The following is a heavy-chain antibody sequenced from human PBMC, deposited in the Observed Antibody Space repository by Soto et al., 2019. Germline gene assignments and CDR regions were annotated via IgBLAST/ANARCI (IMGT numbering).Heavy chain of an antibody. Sequence: PGGSLRLSCAASGFTFSSYSMNWVRQAPGKGLEWVSSITSSGSSIYYADSVRGRFTISRDNANGKNSLYLQMNSLRAEDTAVYYCARDGSEGSGEIGYYYYMDVWGTGTTVTVS. D-gene: IGHD2-15*01. J-gene: IGHJ6*03. V-gene: IGHV3-21*01. CDR2: ITSSGSSI. CDR1: GFTFSSYS. CDR3: ARDGSEGSGEIGYYYYMDV.